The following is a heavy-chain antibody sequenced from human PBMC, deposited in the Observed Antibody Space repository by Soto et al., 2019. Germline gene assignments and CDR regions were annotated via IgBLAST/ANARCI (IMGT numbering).Heavy chain of an antibody. D-gene: IGHD3-3*01. Sequence: ASVKVSCKASGYTFTGYYMHWVRQAPGQGLEWMGWINPNSGGTNYAQKFQGWVTMTRDTSISTAYMELSRLRSDDTAVYYCARDSRVEATIFGVVPAQDYYGTDVWGQGTTVTVSS. J-gene: IGHJ6*02. CDR2: INPNSGGT. CDR3: ARDSRVEATIFGVVPAQDYYGTDV. CDR1: GYTFTGYY. V-gene: IGHV1-2*04.